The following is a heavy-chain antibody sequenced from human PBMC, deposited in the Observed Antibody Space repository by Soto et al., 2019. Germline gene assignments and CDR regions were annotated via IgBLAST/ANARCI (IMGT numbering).Heavy chain of an antibody. J-gene: IGHJ3*02. CDR2: VIPTLATA. CDR3: ASDYGEIDAFDI. CDR1: GGPFNNHA. V-gene: IGHV1-69*01. D-gene: IGHD4-17*01. Sequence: QVQLVQSGAEVKKPGSSVKVSCKTSGGPFNNHAINWVRQAPGQGLEWVGLVIPTLATADYAQKFQGRVIMTADEVTNTAYMELSSLRSDDTGLYYCASDYGEIDAFDIWGQGTLVTVSS.